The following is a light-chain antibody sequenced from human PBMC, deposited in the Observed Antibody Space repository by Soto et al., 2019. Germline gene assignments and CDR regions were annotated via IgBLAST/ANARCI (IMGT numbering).Light chain of an antibody. Sequence: QSVLTQPPSASGTPGQRVIISCSGSNSNIGTYTVNWYQQLPGTAPKLLIYTAYQRPSGVPDRFSGSKSGTSASLAISGLQSEDEADYYCASWDDSLSGGVFGGGTKVTVL. CDR3: ASWDDSLSGGV. V-gene: IGLV1-44*01. CDR1: NSNIGTYT. J-gene: IGLJ3*02. CDR2: TAY.